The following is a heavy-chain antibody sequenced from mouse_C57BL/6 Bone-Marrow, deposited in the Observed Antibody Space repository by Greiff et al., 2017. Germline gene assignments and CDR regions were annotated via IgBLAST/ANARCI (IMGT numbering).Heavy chain of an antibody. CDR3: ARDYDYDGAWFAY. CDR2: IDPSDSYT. J-gene: IGHJ3*01. CDR1: GYTFTSYW. D-gene: IGHD2-4*01. V-gene: IGHV1-59*01. Sequence: QVQLQQPGAELVRPGTSVKLSCKASGYTFTSYWMHWVKQRPGQGLEWIGVIDPSDSYTNYNHKFKGKATLTVDTSSSTAYMQLSSLTSEDSAVYYCARDYDYDGAWFAYWGQGTLVTVSA.